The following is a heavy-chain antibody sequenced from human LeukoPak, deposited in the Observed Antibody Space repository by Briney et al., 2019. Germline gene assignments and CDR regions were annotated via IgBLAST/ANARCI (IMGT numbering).Heavy chain of an antibody. V-gene: IGHV3-48*04. CDR1: GFTFSSYS. D-gene: IGHD1-1*01. CDR2: ISSSSSTI. CDR3: ARCTTGRTFGSLREIKRSREIDY. J-gene: IGHJ4*02. Sequence: PGESLRLSCAASGFTFSSYSMNWVRQAPGKGLEWVSYISSSSSTIYYADSVKGRFTISRDNAKNSLYLQMNSLRAEDTAVYYCARCTTGRTFGSLREIKRSREIDYWGQGTLVTVSS.